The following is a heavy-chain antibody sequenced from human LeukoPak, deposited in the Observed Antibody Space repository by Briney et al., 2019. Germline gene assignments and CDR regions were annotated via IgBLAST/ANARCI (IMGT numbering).Heavy chain of an antibody. CDR2: ISSSSSTI. J-gene: IGHJ4*02. V-gene: IGHV3-48*01. CDR3: AREEAVAGAIDY. CDR1: RFTFSSYS. D-gene: IGHD6-19*01. Sequence: GGSLRLSCAASRFTFSSYSINSVRQAPGKGLEWVSYISSSSSTIYYADSVKGRFTISRDNAKNSLYLQMNSLRAEDTAVYYCAREEAVAGAIDYWGQGTLVTVSS.